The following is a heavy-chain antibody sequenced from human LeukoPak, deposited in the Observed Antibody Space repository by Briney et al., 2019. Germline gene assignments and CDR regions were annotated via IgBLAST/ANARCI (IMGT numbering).Heavy chain of an antibody. CDR3: ARAGSMFGVVVFDY. J-gene: IGHJ4*02. CDR2: IYYSGST. D-gene: IGHD3-3*01. Sequence: NPSETLSLTCTVSGGSISSYYWRWIRQPPGKGLEWIGYIYYSGSTDYNPSLKSRVTISVDTSKNQFSLKLSSVTAADTAVYYCARAGSMFGVVVFDYWGQGTLATVSS. CDR1: GGSISSYY. V-gene: IGHV4-59*01.